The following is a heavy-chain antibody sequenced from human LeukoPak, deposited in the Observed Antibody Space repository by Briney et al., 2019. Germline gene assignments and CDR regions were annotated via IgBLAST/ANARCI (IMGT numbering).Heavy chain of an antibody. Sequence: ASVKVSCKASGYTFTGYYMHWVRQAPGQGLEWMGWINPNSGGTNYAQKFQGRVTMTRDTSISTAYMELSRLRSDDTAVYYCARVTCSGGSCYGWFDPWGQGTLVTVSS. D-gene: IGHD2-15*01. V-gene: IGHV1-2*02. CDR3: ARVTCSGGSCYGWFDP. CDR2: INPNSGGT. J-gene: IGHJ5*02. CDR1: GYTFTGYY.